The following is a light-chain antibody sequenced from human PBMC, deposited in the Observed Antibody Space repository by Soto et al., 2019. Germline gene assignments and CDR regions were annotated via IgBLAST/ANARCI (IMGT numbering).Light chain of an antibody. CDR1: QSVTDC. V-gene: IGKV3-11*01. Sequence: IVLTQSPVTLSLSPGERATLSCRASQSVTDCLAWYQQKPGQAPRLLIYDASNRATGIPARCSGSESGTDFTLTIPRLDPEDFAVYYCRQRSKWPLTVGGGTTVDSK. J-gene: IGKJ4*01. CDR3: RQRSKWPLT. CDR2: DAS.